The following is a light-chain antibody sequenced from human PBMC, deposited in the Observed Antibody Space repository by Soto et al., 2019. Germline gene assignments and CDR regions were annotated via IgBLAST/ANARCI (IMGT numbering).Light chain of an antibody. V-gene: IGKV1-17*01. Sequence: DIQMTQSPSSLSASVGDRVTITCRASQGIRNDLAWYQQKPEKAPRRLISAASSLQSGVPSRFIGSGSGTEFTLTISSLQPEDFATYYCLQHDRYPRTFGQGTKVE. CDR3: LQHDRYPRT. CDR1: QGIRND. J-gene: IGKJ1*01. CDR2: AAS.